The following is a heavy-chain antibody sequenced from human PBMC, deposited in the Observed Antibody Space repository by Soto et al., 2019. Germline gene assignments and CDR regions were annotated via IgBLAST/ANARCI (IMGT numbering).Heavy chain of an antibody. CDR3: ARSGHLFDY. CDR2: INHIGHT. D-gene: IGHD3-10*01. V-gene: IGHV4-34*01. CDR1: GGSFSAYY. J-gene: IGHJ4*02. Sequence: SETLSLTCAASGGSFSAYYWSWIRQPPGKGLEWIGEINHIGHTNYNPSLESRGTISVDASKNHFSLKLTSVTAADTAVYYCARSGHLFDYWGQGTLVTVSS.